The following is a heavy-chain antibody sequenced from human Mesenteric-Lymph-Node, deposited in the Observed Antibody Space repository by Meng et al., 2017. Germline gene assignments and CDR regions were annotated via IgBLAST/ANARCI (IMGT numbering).Heavy chain of an antibody. D-gene: IGHD3-10*01. CDR3: ARYAFYGSGTEGDY. V-gene: IGHV4-61*02. J-gene: IGHJ4*02. CDR1: GGSISSGNYY. Sequence: SETLSLTCTVSGGSISSGNYYWSWIRQPAGKGLEWIGRIHTSGSTNYSPSLKSRVSISLDTSKSQFSLSLSSVTVADTAVYYCARYAFYGSGTEGDYWGQGMLVTVSS. CDR2: IHTSGST.